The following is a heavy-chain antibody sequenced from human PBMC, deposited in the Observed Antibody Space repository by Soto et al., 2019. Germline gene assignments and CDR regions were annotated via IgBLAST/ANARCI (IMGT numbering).Heavy chain of an antibody. CDR2: ISSNSDTI. J-gene: IGHJ4*02. Sequence: EVQLVESGGGLVQPCRSLRLSCVASGFTADDYALHWVRQAPGKGLEWVSGISSNSDTIHYADSVKGRFTISRDNAKNSLFLQMYSLSPEDTAVYYCAKDMKWGGMTTIHYFASWGQGTLVTVSS. CDR1: GFTADDYA. D-gene: IGHD4-17*01. V-gene: IGHV3-9*02. CDR3: AKDMKWGGMTTIHYFAS.